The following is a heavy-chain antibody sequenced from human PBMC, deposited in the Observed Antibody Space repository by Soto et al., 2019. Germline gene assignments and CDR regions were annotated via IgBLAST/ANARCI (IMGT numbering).Heavy chain of an antibody. V-gene: IGHV4-30-4*01. CDR3: ARVASSSWYYFDY. D-gene: IGHD6-13*01. CDR1: GGSISSGDYY. J-gene: IGHJ4*02. CDR2: IYYSGST. Sequence: SGTLSLTCTVSGGSISSGDYYWSWIRQPPGKGLEWIGYIYYSGSTYYNPSLKSRVTISVDTSKNQFSLKLSSVTAADTAVYYCARVASSSWYYFDYWGQGTLVTVSS.